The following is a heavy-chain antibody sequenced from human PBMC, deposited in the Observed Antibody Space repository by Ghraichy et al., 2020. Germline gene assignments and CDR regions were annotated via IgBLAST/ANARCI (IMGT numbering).Heavy chain of an antibody. CDR1: GGSISSSSYY. D-gene: IGHD6-19*01. Sequence: SETLSLTGTVSGGSISSSSYYWGGIRQPPGKGMEWIGSIYYSGSTYYNPSVKSRVTIYVDTSKNQFSLKLSSVTAADTAVYYCARHGPYSSGWPAFDYWGQGTLVTVSS. CDR2: IYYSGST. J-gene: IGHJ4*02. V-gene: IGHV4-39*01. CDR3: ARHGPYSSGWPAFDY.